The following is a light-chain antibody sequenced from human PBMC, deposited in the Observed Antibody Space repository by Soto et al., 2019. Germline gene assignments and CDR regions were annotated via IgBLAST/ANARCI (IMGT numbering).Light chain of an antibody. CDR3: ASWDDRLGAVM. CDR2: SNN. J-gene: IGLJ3*02. Sequence: RVFISCSGSSSNIGGTNYAYWYQQLPGAAPKLLMHSNNLRPSGVPERISGSKSGTSASLAISGLRSEDEAVYYCASWDDRLGAVMFGGGTKVTVL. V-gene: IGLV1-47*02. CDR1: SSNIGGTNY.